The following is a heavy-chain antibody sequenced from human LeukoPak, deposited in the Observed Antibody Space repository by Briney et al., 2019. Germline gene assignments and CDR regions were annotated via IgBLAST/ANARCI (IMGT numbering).Heavy chain of an antibody. CDR3: ARHMVRGVHAFDI. CDR1: GGSISSYY. Sequence: SETLSLTCTVSGGSISSYYWSWIRQPPGKGLEWIGYIYYSGSTNCNPSLKSRVTISVDTSKNQFSLKLSSVTAADTAVYYCARHMVRGVHAFDIWGQGTMVTVSS. D-gene: IGHD3-10*01. J-gene: IGHJ3*02. CDR2: IYYSGST. V-gene: IGHV4-59*01.